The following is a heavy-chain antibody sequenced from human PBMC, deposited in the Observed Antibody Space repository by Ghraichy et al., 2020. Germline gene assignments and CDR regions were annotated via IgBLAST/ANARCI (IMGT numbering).Heavy chain of an antibody. CDR3: ARGQATLYYFDY. Sequence: SETLSLTCAVYGGSFSGYYWSWIRQPPGKGLEWIGEINHSGSTNYNPSLKSRVTISVDTSKNQFSLKLSSVTAADTAVYYCARGQATLYYFDYWGQGTLVTVSS. D-gene: IGHD5-12*01. V-gene: IGHV4-34*01. J-gene: IGHJ4*02. CDR1: GGSFSGYY. CDR2: INHSGST.